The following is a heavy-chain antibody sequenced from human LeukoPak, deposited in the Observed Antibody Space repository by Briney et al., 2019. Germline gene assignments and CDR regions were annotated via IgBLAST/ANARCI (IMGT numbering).Heavy chain of an antibody. CDR3: ARDRAFGKFHYDY. V-gene: IGHV3-66*01. J-gene: IGHJ4*02. Sequence: PGGSLRLSCAASGFTVSTNYMSWVRQAPGKGLEWVSVIYSGVTTYYADSVKGRFTISRDNSKNTLYLEMNSLRAEDTAVYYCARDRAFGKFHYDYWGQGTLVTVSS. CDR2: IYSGVTT. CDR1: GFTVSTNY. D-gene: IGHD3-3*01.